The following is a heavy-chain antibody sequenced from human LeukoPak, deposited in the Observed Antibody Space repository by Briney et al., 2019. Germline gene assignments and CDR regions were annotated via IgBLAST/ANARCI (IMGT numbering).Heavy chain of an antibody. J-gene: IGHJ4*02. CDR2: IASNGGSE. CDR1: GFTFSSSW. CDR3: AKRGHYSINWYHYFDY. Sequence: GGSLRLSCAASGFTFSSSWMSWVRQAPGKGLEWVAAIASNGGSEYYADSVKGRFTISRDNSKNTLFLQMNSLRPDDTAVYYCAKRGHYSINWYHYFDYWGQGTLVTVSS. V-gene: IGHV3-30*18. D-gene: IGHD6-13*01.